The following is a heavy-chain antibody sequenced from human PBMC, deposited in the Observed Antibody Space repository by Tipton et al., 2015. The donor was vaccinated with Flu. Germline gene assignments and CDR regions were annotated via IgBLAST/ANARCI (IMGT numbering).Heavy chain of an antibody. D-gene: IGHD3-10*01. Sequence: QSGPEVKKPGASVKVSCKASGYTFTSYDINWVRQATGQGLEWMGWMNPNSGNTGYAQKFQGRVTMTRNTSISTAYMELSSLRSEDTAVYYCARGSGSYTEYYYYYYMDVWGKGTTVTVSS. CDR2: MNPNSGNT. CDR3: ARGSGSYTEYYYYYYMDV. J-gene: IGHJ6*03. CDR1: GYTFTSYD. V-gene: IGHV1-8*01.